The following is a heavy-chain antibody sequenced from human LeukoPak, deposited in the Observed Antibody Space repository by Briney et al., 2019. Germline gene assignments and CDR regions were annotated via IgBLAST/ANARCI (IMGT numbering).Heavy chain of an antibody. J-gene: IGHJ4*02. D-gene: IGHD2-8*01. CDR2: VYSSGFT. CDR1: GGSINSYF. Sequence: PSETLSLTCTVSGGSINSYFWSWIRQPPGKGLQWIGFVYSSGFTNYNPSLKSRVTISVDTSKNQFSLELSSVTAADTAMYYCARYYCADGTCRYFDYWGQGTVVTVSA. V-gene: IGHV4-4*09. CDR3: ARYYCADGTCRYFDY.